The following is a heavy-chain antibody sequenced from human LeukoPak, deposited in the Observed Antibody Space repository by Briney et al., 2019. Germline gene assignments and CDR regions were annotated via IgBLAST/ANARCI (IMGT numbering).Heavy chain of an antibody. Sequence: GGSLRLSCAASGFTFSSYAMHWVRQAPGKGLEWVAVISYDGSNKYYADSVKGRFTISRDNSKNTLYLQMNSLRAEDTAVYYCARSRREGGDGYSYGWDYWGQGTLVTVSS. D-gene: IGHD5-18*01. CDR2: ISYDGSNK. J-gene: IGHJ4*02. V-gene: IGHV3-30-3*01. CDR1: GFTFSSYA. CDR3: ARSRREGGDGYSYGWDY.